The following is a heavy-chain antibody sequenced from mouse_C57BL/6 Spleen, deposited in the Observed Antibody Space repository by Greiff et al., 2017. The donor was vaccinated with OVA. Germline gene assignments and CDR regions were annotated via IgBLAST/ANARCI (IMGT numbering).Heavy chain of an antibody. J-gene: IGHJ3*01. CDR1: GFTFSDYG. CDR3: ARTPYDGYFSWFAY. CDR2: ISSGSSTI. D-gene: IGHD2-3*01. V-gene: IGHV5-17*01. Sequence: EVKVVESGGGLVKPGGSLKLSCAASGFTFSDYGMHWVRQAPEKGLEWVAYISSGSSTIYYADTVKGRFTISRDNAKNTLFLQMTSLRSEDTAMYYCARTPYDGYFSWFAYWGQGTLVTVSA.